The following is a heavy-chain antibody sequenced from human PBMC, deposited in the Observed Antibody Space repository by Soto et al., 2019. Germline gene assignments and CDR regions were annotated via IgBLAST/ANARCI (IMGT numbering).Heavy chain of an antibody. CDR3: ARHFYGNWYFDL. V-gene: IGHV4-39*01. Sequence: PSETLSLTCTVSGGAISSSSYYWGWIRQPPGKGLEWIGSIYHSGSTYSNPSLKSRVTISVDTSKSQFFLKLSSVTAVDTAVYYCARHFYGNWYFDLWGRGTLVTSPQ. D-gene: IGHD4-17*01. CDR1: GGAISSSSYY. CDR2: IYHSGST. J-gene: IGHJ2*01.